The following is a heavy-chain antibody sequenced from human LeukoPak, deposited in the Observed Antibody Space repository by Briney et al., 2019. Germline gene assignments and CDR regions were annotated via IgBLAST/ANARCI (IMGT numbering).Heavy chain of an antibody. V-gene: IGHV1-18*01. CDR2: ISAYNGNT. D-gene: IGHD5-12*01. CDR3: ARNLVEGGYGLINFDY. Sequence: GASVKVSCKASGYTFTSYGISWVRQAPGQGLEWMGWISAYNGNTNYAQKLQGRVTMTTDTSTSTAYMELRSLRSDDTAVYYCARNLVEGGYGLINFDYWGQGTLVTVSS. J-gene: IGHJ4*02. CDR1: GYTFTSYG.